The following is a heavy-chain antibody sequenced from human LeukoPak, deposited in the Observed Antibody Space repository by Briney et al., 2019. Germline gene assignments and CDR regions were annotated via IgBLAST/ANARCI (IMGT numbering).Heavy chain of an antibody. CDR1: GFTFSNYA. J-gene: IGHJ4*02. V-gene: IGHV3-30-3*01. Sequence: PGRSLRLSCAVSGFTFSNYAMHWVRQAPGKGLEWVAVISSDGSKEYYADSVEGRFTISRDDSKNTLYLQMNSLRAEDTAVYYCAKRTPWIRGFHFDYWGQGTLVTVSS. D-gene: IGHD5-18*01. CDR3: AKRTPWIRGFHFDY. CDR2: ISSDGSKE.